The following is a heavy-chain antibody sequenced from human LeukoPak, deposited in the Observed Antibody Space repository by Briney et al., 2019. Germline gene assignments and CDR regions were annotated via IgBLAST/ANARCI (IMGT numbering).Heavy chain of an antibody. J-gene: IGHJ5*02. CDR1: GGSISSSSYY. CDR3: ARHGLTTRFDP. CDR2: IYYSGST. V-gene: IGHV4-39*01. Sequence: SETLSLTCTVSGGSISSSSYYWGWIRPPPGKGLEWIGSIYYSGSTYYNPSLKSRVTISVDTSKNQFSLKLSSVTAADTAVYYCARHGLTTRFDPWGQGTLVTVSS. D-gene: IGHD4-11*01.